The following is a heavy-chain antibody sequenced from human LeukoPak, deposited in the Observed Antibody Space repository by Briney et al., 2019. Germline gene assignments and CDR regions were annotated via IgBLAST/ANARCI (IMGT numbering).Heavy chain of an antibody. V-gene: IGHV1-2*06. D-gene: IGHD2-2*01. CDR2: INPNSGVT. J-gene: IGHJ4*02. Sequence: ASVTVSCKASGYTFTAFPIHWVRQAPGQELEWMGRINPNSGVTNYAQKFQGRVIMTRDTSISTVYMQLSSLKTDDTAVYYCARDSSNWSSFGSWGQGSLVIVSS. CDR1: GYTFTAFP. CDR3: ARDSSNWSSFGS.